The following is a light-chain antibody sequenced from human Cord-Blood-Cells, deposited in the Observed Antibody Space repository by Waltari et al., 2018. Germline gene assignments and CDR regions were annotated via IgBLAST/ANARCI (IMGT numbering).Light chain of an antibody. CDR1: QSLVHIDGNTF. CDR3: MQATQVPWT. CDR2: KSS. V-gene: IGKV2-24*01. Sequence: DIVMTQTPLSSPVTIGQPASISCRSSQSLVHIDGNTFCGWLQQRPGQPPILLMYKSSNRFSGVPDRFSVSVAGTDFTLKISRVEAEDVGVYYCMQATQVPWTFGQGTKVEIK. J-gene: IGKJ1*01.